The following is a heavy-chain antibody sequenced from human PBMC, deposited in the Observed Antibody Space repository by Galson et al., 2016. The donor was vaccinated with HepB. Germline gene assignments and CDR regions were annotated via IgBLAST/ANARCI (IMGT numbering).Heavy chain of an antibody. Sequence: SLRLSCAASGFTFSSYWMHWVRQVPGKGLVWVSRISTDGSSTTYADSVKGRFTISRDNAKNTLYLQMNSLRAEDTAVYYCERPRSSSLPNGFDIWGQGTIVTVSS. CDR3: ERPRSSSLPNGFDI. CDR2: ISTDGSST. CDR1: GFTFSSYW. V-gene: IGHV3-74*01. D-gene: IGHD6-19*01. J-gene: IGHJ3*02.